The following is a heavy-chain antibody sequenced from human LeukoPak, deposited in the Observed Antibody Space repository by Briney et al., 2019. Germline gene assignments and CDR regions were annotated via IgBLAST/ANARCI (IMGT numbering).Heavy chain of an antibody. J-gene: IGHJ6*02. CDR1: GFTFSSYA. CDR3: AKEVRLRLGEYYGMDV. V-gene: IGHV3-23*01. CDR2: ISGSGGST. Sequence: GGSLRLSCAASGFTFSSYAMSWVRQAPGKGLEWVSAISGSGGSTYYADSVKGRFTISRDNSKNTLYLQMNSLRAEDTAVYYCAKEVRLRLGEYYGMDVWGQGTTVIVSS. D-gene: IGHD3-16*01.